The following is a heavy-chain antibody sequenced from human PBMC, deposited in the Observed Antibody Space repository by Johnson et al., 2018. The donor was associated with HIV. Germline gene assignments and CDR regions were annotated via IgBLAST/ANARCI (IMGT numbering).Heavy chain of an antibody. J-gene: IGHJ3*02. CDR1: GFTFSTNW. V-gene: IGHV3-74*01. CDR3: AKGLFRGVDCFDI. D-gene: IGHD1-26*01. Sequence: VQLVESGGDLVQPGGSLRLSCVGSGFTFSTNWMHWVRQAPGKGLVWVPRINRVGSSNSYADSVKGRFTISRDNAKNSLYLQLNSLRVEDTALYYCAKGLFRGVDCFDIWGQGTMVTVSS. CDR2: INRVGSSN.